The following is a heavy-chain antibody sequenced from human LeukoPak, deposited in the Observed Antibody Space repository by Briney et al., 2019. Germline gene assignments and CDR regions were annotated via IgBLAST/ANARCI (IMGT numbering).Heavy chain of an antibody. D-gene: IGHD2-15*01. Sequence: SETLSLTCTVSGGSISSYYWSWIRQPPGKGLEWIGEINHSGSTKYNPSLKSRVTISVDTSKNQFSLKLSSVTAADTAVYYCATWSCIGGTCYLGFWYWGQGTLVTVSS. J-gene: IGHJ4*02. V-gene: IGHV4-34*01. CDR2: INHSGST. CDR1: GGSISSYY. CDR3: ATWSCIGGTCYLGFWY.